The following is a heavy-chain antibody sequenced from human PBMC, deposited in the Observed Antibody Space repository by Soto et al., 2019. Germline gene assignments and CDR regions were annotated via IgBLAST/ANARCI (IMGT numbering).Heavy chain of an antibody. Sequence: SETLSLTCNVSGDSITSGGYYWSWIRQQPGKGLEWIGYVYHSGSTYYNPPLKSRVTMSLDTSKNEFSLRLSSVTVADTAVYYCARLNGYCISTNCHGYYGMDVWGQGTTVTVSS. CDR2: VYHSGST. CDR3: ARLNGYCISTNCHGYYGMDV. CDR1: GDSITSGGYY. V-gene: IGHV4-31*03. D-gene: IGHD2-2*03. J-gene: IGHJ6*02.